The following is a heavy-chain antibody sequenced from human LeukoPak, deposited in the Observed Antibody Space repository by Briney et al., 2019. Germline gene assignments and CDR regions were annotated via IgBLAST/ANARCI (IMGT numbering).Heavy chain of an antibody. CDR3: ARHKHGYFDY. CDR1: GGSISSYY. J-gene: IGHJ4*02. V-gene: IGHV4-59*08. CDR2: IYYSGST. Sequence: SETLSLTCTVPGGSISSYYWSWIRQPPGKGLEWIGYIYYSGSTNYNPSLKSRVTISVDTSKNQFSLKLSSVTAADTAVYYCARHKHGYFDYWGQGTLVTVSS.